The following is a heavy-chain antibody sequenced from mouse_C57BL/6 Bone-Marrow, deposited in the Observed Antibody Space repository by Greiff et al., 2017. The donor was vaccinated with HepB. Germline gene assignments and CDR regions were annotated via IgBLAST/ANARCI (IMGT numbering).Heavy chain of an antibody. V-gene: IGHV14-4*01. CDR2: IDPENGDT. CDR3: TTPYKGY. CDR1: GFNIKDDY. D-gene: IGHD1-3*01. Sequence: EVMLVESGAELVRPGASVKLSCTASGFNIKDDYMHWVKQRPEQGLEWIGWIDPENGDTEYASKFQGKATITADTSSNTAYLQLSSLTSEDTAVYYCTTPYKGYWGQGTTLTVSS. J-gene: IGHJ2*01.